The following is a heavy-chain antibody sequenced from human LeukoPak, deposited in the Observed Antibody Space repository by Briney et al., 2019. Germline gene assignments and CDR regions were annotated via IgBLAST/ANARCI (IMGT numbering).Heavy chain of an antibody. CDR2: INTNTGNP. CDR1: GYTFTSYA. Sequence: ASVKVSCKASGYTFTSYAMNWVRQAPGQGLEWMGWINTNTGNPTYAQGFTGRFVFSLDTSVSTAYLQISSLKAEDTAVYYCARDGDIVAALTPETSGLDYWGQGTLVTVSS. J-gene: IGHJ4*02. D-gene: IGHD2-15*01. V-gene: IGHV7-4-1*02. CDR3: ARDGDIVAALTPETSGLDY.